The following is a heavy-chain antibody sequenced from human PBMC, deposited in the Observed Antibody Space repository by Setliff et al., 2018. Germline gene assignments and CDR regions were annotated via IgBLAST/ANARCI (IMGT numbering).Heavy chain of an antibody. CDR1: GFTFSSYA. CDR3: VRDLHWGFDY. Sequence: HPGGSLRLSCAASGFTFSSYAISWVRQAPGKGLEWVSAISGSGGSTYYADSVKGRFTISRDNSKNTLYLQMNSLRAEDTAVYYCVRDLHWGFDYWGLGTLVTVPQ. J-gene: IGHJ4*02. CDR2: ISGSGGST. V-gene: IGHV3-23*01. D-gene: IGHD7-27*01.